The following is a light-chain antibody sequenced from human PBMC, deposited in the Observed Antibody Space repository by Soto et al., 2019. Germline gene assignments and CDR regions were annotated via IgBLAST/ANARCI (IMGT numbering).Light chain of an antibody. J-gene: IGKJ4*01. V-gene: IGKV1-39*01. CDR2: AAS. CDR1: QSISSY. CDR3: QQSYSGPLT. Sequence: IQMTHSPSSLSASVGDRVTITCRASQSISSYLNWYQQKPGKAPKVLIYAASSLQSGVPSRFSGIGSGTDFTLSISSLQPEDFATYYCQQSYSGPLTFGGGTKVDIK.